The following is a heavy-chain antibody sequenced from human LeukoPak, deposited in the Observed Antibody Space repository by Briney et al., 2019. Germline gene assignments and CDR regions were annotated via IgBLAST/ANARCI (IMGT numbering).Heavy chain of an antibody. J-gene: IGHJ4*02. V-gene: IGHV4-34*01. CDR2: INHSGST. D-gene: IGHD3-10*01. CDR3: ARRLPPNYGSGSYYNY. Sequence: SETLSLTCAVYGGSFSGYYWSWIRQPPGKGLEWIGEINHSGSTNYNPSLKSRVIISVDTSKNQFSLKLSSVTAADTAVYYCARRLPPNYGSGSYYNYWGQGTLVTVSS. CDR1: GGSFSGYY.